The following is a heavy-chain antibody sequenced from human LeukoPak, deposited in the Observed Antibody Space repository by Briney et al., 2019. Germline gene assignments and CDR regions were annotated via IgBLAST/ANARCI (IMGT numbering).Heavy chain of an antibody. V-gene: IGHV3-21*01. J-gene: IGHJ6*02. CDR2: IRDSGSNV. CDR1: GFTFINDN. D-gene: IGHD1-26*01. CDR3: ARETQGPRGYYYGMDV. Sequence: GGSLILSCAASGFTFINDNIDWVRQAPGKGLEWVSSIRDSGSNVYYADSVRGRFTISRDNTKNSVYLQMDSLRAEGTVVYYCARETQGPRGYYYGMDVWGQGTTVTVSS.